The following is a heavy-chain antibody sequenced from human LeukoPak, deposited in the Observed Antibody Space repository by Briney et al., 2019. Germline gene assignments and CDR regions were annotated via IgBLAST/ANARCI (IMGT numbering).Heavy chain of an antibody. CDR3: ARDLWLLLRPLDY. D-gene: IGHD3-22*01. CDR1: GGSFSGYY. J-gene: IGHJ4*02. CDR2: IYYSGST. V-gene: IGHV4-34*01. Sequence: SETLSLTCAVYGGSFSGYYWSWIRQPPGKGLEWIGSIYYSGSTYYNPSLKSRVTTSVDTSKNQFSLKLSSVTAADTAVYYCARDLWLLLRPLDYWGQGTLVTVSS.